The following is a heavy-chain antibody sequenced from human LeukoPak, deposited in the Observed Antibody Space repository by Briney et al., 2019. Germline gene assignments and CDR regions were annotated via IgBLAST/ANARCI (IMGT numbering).Heavy chain of an antibody. Sequence: GGSLRLSCAASGFTFSTYYMTWIRQAPGKGLEWVSYISSSANIFHYADSVQGRFTISRDNGKNSLYLQMNSLRAEDTALYYCAREQGMVRGSWFDPWGQGTLVTVSS. CDR2: ISSSANIF. CDR3: AREQGMVRGSWFDP. J-gene: IGHJ5*02. CDR1: GFTFSTYY. D-gene: IGHD3-10*01. V-gene: IGHV3-11*01.